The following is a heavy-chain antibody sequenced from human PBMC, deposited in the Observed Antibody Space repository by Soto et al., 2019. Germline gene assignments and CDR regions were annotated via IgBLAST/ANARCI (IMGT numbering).Heavy chain of an antibody. CDR2: INAGNGNT. Sequence: QVQLVQSGAEVKKPGASVKVSCKASGYTFTSYAMHWVRQAPGQRLEWMGWINAGNGNTKYSQKFQGRVTITRDTSASKAYMELGSLRSEDTAVYYCVRFRETSTLGYCSSTSCYYYYYYMDVCGKGTTVTVSS. CDR1: GYTFTSYA. V-gene: IGHV1-3*01. CDR3: VRFRETSTLGYCSSTSCYYYYYYMDV. D-gene: IGHD2-2*01. J-gene: IGHJ6*03.